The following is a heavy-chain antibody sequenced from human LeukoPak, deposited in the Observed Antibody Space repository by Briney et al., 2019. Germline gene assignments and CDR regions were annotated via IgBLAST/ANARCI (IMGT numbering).Heavy chain of an antibody. CDR2: ISSSGSTI. CDR3: ARDLGGTGTTWNWFDP. D-gene: IGHD1-1*01. V-gene: IGHV3-11*01. CDR1: GFTFSDYY. Sequence: GRSLRLSCAASGFTFSDYYMSWIRQAPGKGLEWVSYISSSGSTIYYADSVKGRLTISRDNAKNSLYLQMNSLRAEDTAVYYCARDLGGTGTTWNWFDPWGQGTLVTVSS. J-gene: IGHJ5*02.